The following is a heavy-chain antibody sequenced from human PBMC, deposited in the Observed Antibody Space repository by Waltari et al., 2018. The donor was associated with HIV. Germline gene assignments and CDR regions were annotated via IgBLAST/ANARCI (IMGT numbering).Heavy chain of an antibody. Sequence: QVQLQQWGAGLLKPSETLSLTCAIYGWSFDEYYWALIRQTPETGLEWLGDINNIAPSTYNPALKSLVTVSIDTSKNQFSLNLRSVTAADTAVYYCARTYKRITLFEIIRELSWFDPWGQGTLVTVSS. V-gene: IGHV4-34*01. CDR2: INNIAPS. CDR1: GWSFDEYY. CDR3: ARTYKRITLFEIIRELSWFDP. J-gene: IGHJ5*02. D-gene: IGHD1-7*01.